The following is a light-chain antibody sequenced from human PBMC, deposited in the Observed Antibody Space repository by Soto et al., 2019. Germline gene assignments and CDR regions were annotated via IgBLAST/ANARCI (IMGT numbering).Light chain of an antibody. CDR1: QSVSRNS. J-gene: IGKJ5*01. V-gene: IGKV3-20*01. Sequence: EIVLTQSPGTLSLSPGERATLSCRASQSVSRNSLAWYLQNPGQAPRLLLYGASNRATGIADRFSGSGSGADFTLTISRLEPEDVAVYFGQRHGGSITFGQGTRLDIK. CDR2: GAS. CDR3: QRHGGSIT.